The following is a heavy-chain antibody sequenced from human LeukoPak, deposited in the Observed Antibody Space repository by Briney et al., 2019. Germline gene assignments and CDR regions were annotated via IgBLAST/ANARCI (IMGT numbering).Heavy chain of an antibody. CDR3: AGVRRNHSLYYDFWSGYYPSYMDV. V-gene: IGHV4-59*01. J-gene: IGHJ6*03. CDR1: GGSISSYY. CDR2: IYYSGST. Sequence: SETLSLTCTVSGGSISSYYWSWIRQPPGKGLEWIGYIYYSGSTNYNPSLKSRVTISVDTSKNQFSLKLSSVTAADTAVYYCAGVRRNHSLYYDFWSGYYPSYMDVWGKGTTVTVSS. D-gene: IGHD3-3*01.